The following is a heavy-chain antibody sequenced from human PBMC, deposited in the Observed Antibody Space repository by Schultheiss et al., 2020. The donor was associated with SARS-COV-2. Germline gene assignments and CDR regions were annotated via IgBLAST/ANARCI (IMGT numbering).Heavy chain of an antibody. V-gene: IGHV4-31*03. Sequence: SETLSLTCTVSGGSISSGGYCWSWIRQHPGKGLEWIGYIYYSGSTYYNPSLKSRVTISIDTSRNQFSLKLSSVTDADTAVYYCARGRCSGGSCYTRDYYYYGMDVWGQGTTVTVSS. CDR1: GGSISSGGYC. D-gene: IGHD2-15*01. J-gene: IGHJ6*02. CDR3: ARGRCSGGSCYTRDYYYYGMDV. CDR2: IYYSGST.